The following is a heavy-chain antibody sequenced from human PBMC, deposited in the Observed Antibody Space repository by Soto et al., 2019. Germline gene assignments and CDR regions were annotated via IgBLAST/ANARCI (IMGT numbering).Heavy chain of an antibody. Sequence: ASVKVSCKASGYTFTSYDINWVRQATGQGLEWMGWMNPNSGNTGYAQKFQGRVTMTRNTSTSTAYMELSSLRSEDTAVYYCARVHYDILTGYRNWFDPWGQGTLVTVSS. CDR2: MNPNSGNT. J-gene: IGHJ5*02. V-gene: IGHV1-8*01. D-gene: IGHD3-9*01. CDR3: ARVHYDILTGYRNWFDP. CDR1: GYTFTSYD.